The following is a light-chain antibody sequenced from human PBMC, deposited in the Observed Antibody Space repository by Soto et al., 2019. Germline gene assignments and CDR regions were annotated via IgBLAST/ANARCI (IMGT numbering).Light chain of an antibody. CDR3: KSYAGSNTYV. Sequence: QAVLTQHPSATGSPGQSVTISCTGTKNDIAVYDFVSWYQHHPGKAPRLLIYEAVKRPSGVPDRFSGSKPGSKASLTVSGLEAADEADYFCKSYAGSNTYVFGSGTKVTVL. CDR2: EAV. J-gene: IGLJ1*01. CDR1: KNDIAVYDF. V-gene: IGLV2-8*01.